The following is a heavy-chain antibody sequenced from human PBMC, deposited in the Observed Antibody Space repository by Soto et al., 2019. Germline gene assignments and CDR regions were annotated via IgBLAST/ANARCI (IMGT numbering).Heavy chain of an antibody. J-gene: IGHJ4*02. CDR2: TNQDGRER. D-gene: IGHD5-18*01. CDR3: ARDGSGYSTD. CDR1: GFTWRNYW. V-gene: IGHV3-7*01. Sequence: EVQLVESGGGLVQPGGSLRLSCVASGFTWRNYWMSWLRQAPGKGLEWVANTNQDGRERYSVDSVKGRFTISRDNAKNPMHLQMNSQRAEDTAVYYCARDGSGYSTDWGQGTLVPVSS.